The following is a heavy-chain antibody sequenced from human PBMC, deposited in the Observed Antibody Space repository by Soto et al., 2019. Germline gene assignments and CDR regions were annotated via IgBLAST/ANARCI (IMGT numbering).Heavy chain of an antibody. CDR1: GFTLSDYY. D-gene: IGHD3-16*01. Sequence: VQLVESGGGLVKPGGSLRLSCAASGFTLSDYYMSWIRQAPEKGLEWVSHISGSGNTIDYADSVKGRFTISRDNAKNSLYLQMNSLRDDDTAVFYCARGRYALDYWGQGTRVTVSS. CDR2: ISGSGNTI. V-gene: IGHV3-11*01. J-gene: IGHJ4*02. CDR3: ARGRYALDY.